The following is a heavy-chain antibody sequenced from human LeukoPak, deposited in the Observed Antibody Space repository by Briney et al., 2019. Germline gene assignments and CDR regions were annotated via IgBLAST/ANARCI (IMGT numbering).Heavy chain of an antibody. CDR3: ARDRNLRTTMVRGVTRGILDF. CDR1: GLAVSNNY. V-gene: IGHV3-53*01. J-gene: IGHJ4*02. D-gene: IGHD3-10*01. Sequence: QPGGSLRLSCAASGLAVSNNYMSWVRQAPGKGLECVSVIYSDGTTYYADSVMGRFIISRDNAKNSLSLQMNSLRAEDTAVYYCARDRNLRTTMVRGVTRGILDFWGQGTLVTVSS. CDR2: IYSDGTT.